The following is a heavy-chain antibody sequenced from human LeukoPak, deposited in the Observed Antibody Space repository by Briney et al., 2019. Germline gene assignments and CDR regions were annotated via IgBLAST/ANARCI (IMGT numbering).Heavy chain of an antibody. J-gene: IGHJ6*03. CDR3: ARAPVAGNYCCYMDV. D-gene: IGHD6-19*01. Sequence: PSETLSPTCTVAGGSITRYFWSWVRQPPGKGLEWLAYIYYSGSTNYNPSLKSRVTISVDTSKNQFSLKLRSVIAADTAVYYCARAPVAGNYCCYMDVWGKGTTVTVSS. CDR1: GGSITRYF. V-gene: IGHV4-59*01. CDR2: IYYSGST.